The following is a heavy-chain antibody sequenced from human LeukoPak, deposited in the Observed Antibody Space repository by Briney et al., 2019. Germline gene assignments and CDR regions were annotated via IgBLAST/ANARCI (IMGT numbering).Heavy chain of an antibody. CDR2: ITGSGDIT. D-gene: IGHD6-13*01. V-gene: IGHV3-NL1*01. CDR3: ARDNPDGSSWYDRDYYYYMDV. Sequence: GGSLRLSCATSGFTFTTFWMHWVRQAPGKGLEWVSGITGSGDITYYADSVKGQFTISRDNSKNTLYLQMNSLRAEDTAVYYCARDNPDGSSWYDRDYYYYMDVWGKGTTVTVSS. J-gene: IGHJ6*03. CDR1: GFTFTTFW.